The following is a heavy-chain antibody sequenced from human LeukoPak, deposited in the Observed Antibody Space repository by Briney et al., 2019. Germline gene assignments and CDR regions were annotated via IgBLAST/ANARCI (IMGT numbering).Heavy chain of an antibody. J-gene: IGHJ4*02. CDR1: GGSISSYD. CDR2: IYCSGST. D-gene: IGHD3-3*01. V-gene: IGHV4-59*08. CDR3: ARSRVDRPHFDY. Sequence: SETLSLTCTVSGGSISSYDWSWVRQPPGKGLEWVGYIYCSGSTKYNPSLKRRVTISVDTSKNQFSLKLSSVTAADTAVYYCARSRVDRPHFDYWGQGTLVTVSS.